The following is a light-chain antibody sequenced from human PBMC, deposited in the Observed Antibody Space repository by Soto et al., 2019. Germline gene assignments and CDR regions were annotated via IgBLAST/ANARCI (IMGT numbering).Light chain of an antibody. CDR2: DVS. V-gene: IGLV2-11*01. Sequence: QSALTQPRSVSGSPGQLVTISCTGTSSDVGGYNYVSWYQQHAGKAPKLMIYDVSKRPSGVPDRFSGSKSGNTASLTISGLQAEDEADYYCCSYGGSYTHVFGNGTKITVL. CDR3: CSYGGSYTHV. J-gene: IGLJ1*01. CDR1: SSDVGGYNY.